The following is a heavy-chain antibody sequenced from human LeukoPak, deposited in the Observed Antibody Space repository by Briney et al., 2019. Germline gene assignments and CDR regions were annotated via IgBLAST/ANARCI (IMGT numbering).Heavy chain of an antibody. V-gene: IGHV3-33*01. Sequence: GGSLRLSCAASGFNFSSFVMHWVRQAPGKGLEWVAVIWYDGSNKYYADSVKGRFTISRDNSKNTSYLQVNSLRAEDTAVYYCARGPSAYPKCFDYWGQGTLVTVSS. CDR3: ARGPSAYPKCFDY. J-gene: IGHJ4*02. CDR2: IWYDGSNK. D-gene: IGHD5-12*01. CDR1: GFNFSSFV.